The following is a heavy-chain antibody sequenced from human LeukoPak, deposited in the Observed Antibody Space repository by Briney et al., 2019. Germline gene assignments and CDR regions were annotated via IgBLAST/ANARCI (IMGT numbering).Heavy chain of an antibody. J-gene: IGHJ4*02. CDR3: ARSGWESRYQDY. CDR2: INPNSGGT. D-gene: IGHD1-26*01. CDR1: GYTFTSYG. Sequence: ASVKVSCKASGYTFTSYGISWVRQAPGQGLEWMGWINPNSGGTNYAQKFQGRVTMTRDTSISTAYMELSRLRSDDTAVYYCARSGWESRYQDYWGQGTLVTVSS. V-gene: IGHV1-2*02.